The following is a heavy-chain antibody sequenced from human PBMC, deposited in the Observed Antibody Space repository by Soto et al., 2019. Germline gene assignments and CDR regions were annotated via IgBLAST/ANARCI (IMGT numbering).Heavy chain of an antibody. D-gene: IGHD3-22*01. CDR1: RFNGRMG. CDR3: ARMGYYYDDSAYAFDI. J-gene: IGHJ3*02. CDR2: IVSNNEK. Sequence: QVTLKESGPVLVKPTETLTLTCTVSRFNGRMGVSWIRQPPGKALAWLAHIVSNNEKAYSTSLRTRLTTSMGASKTQVLLTMTNIGPVDTATYYCARMGYYYDDSAYAFDIWGQGTVVSVSS. V-gene: IGHV2-26*01.